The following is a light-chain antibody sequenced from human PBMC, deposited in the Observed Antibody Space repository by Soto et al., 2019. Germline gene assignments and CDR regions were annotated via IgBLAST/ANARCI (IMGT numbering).Light chain of an antibody. V-gene: IGKV3-20*01. CDR2: GAS. J-gene: IGKJ3*01. CDR1: QSVSSSY. Sequence: EIVLTQSPGTLSLSPGERATLSCRASQSVSSSYLAWYQQKPGQAPRLLIYGASSRATGIPDRFSGSGSGTDFTLHISSLEPEDFAVYYCQQYGSSPRFTFGPGTKVDIK. CDR3: QQYGSSPRFT.